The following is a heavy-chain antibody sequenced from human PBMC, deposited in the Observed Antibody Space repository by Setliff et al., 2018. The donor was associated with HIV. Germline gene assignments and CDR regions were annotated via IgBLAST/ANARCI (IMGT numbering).Heavy chain of an antibody. V-gene: IGHV3-7*01. D-gene: IGHD1-26*01. Sequence: GGSLRLSCAASGFTFSDYWMSWVRQAPGKGLEWVANIKEDGSETYYVDSVEGRFTISRDNAKNSLYLQMNSLRAEDTAVYYCAKKGTSGTYSYYFDYWGQGTLVTVSS. CDR1: GFTFSDYW. J-gene: IGHJ4*02. CDR3: AKKGTSGTYSYYFDY. CDR2: IKEDGSET.